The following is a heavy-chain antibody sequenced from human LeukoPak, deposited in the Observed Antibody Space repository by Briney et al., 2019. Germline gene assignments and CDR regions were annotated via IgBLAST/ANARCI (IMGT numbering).Heavy chain of an antibody. CDR2: IYTSGNT. CDR3: ARMTTLTTLDY. Sequence: SETLSLTCTVSGGSISSHYWSWIRQPAGKGLEWIGRIYTSGNTNYNPSLKSRVTMSVDTSKNQFSLKLSSVTAADTAVYYCARMTTLTTLDYWGQGTLVTVSS. V-gene: IGHV4-4*07. CDR1: GGSISSHY. D-gene: IGHD4-11*01. J-gene: IGHJ4*02.